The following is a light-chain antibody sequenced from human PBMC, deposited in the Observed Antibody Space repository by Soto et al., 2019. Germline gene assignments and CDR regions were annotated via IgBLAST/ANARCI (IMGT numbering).Light chain of an antibody. Sequence: QSALTQPPSASGSPGQSVTISCTGTSSDVGAYKYGSWYQQYTGKAPILMIYEVSKRPSGVPDRFSGSKSGNTASLTVSGLQAEDEADYYCTSYVGSNIWVFGGGTKLTVL. J-gene: IGLJ3*02. CDR1: SSDVGAYKY. V-gene: IGLV2-8*01. CDR3: TSYVGSNIWV. CDR2: EVS.